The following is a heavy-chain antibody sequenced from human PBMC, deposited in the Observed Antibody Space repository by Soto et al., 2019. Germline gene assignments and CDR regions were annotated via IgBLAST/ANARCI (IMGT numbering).Heavy chain of an antibody. CDR3: AKVSFRLDYSYYYYMDV. D-gene: IGHD4-4*01. J-gene: IGHJ6*03. Sequence: GGSLRVSCAASGFTFSSYAMSWVRQAPGKGLEWVSAISGSGGSTYYADSVKGRFTISRDNSKNTLYLQMNSLRAEDTAVYYCAKVSFRLDYSYYYYMDVWGKGTTVTVSS. CDR2: ISGSGGST. V-gene: IGHV3-23*01. CDR1: GFTFSSYA.